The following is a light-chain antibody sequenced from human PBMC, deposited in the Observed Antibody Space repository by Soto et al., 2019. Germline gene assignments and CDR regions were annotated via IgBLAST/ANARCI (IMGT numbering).Light chain of an antibody. V-gene: IGLV2-11*01. Sequence: QSVLTQPRSVSGSPGQSVTISCTGTSSDVGAYVYVSWYQNQPGSAPKLIIYDVYKRPSGVPDRFSGSKSGDTASLTISGLQADDEVDYYCCSYAGTYTYVFGTGTKVTVL. J-gene: IGLJ1*01. CDR3: CSYAGTYTYV. CDR1: SSDVGAYVY. CDR2: DVY.